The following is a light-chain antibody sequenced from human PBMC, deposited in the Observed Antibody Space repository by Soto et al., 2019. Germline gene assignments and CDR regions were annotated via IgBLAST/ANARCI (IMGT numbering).Light chain of an antibody. Sequence: DIQMTQSPSPLSASVGDTVAITCRASQGIKNYLAWFQQKPGKAPKSLIYAASTLQSGVPSRFRGSGYGTDFTLTISGLQPDDFATYFCQHYYTFPYAFGPGTKLEI. V-gene: IGKV1-16*01. CDR1: QGIKNY. CDR2: AAS. CDR3: QHYYTFPYA. J-gene: IGKJ2*01.